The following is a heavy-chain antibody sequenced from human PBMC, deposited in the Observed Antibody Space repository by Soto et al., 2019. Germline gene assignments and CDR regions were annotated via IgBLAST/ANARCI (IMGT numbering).Heavy chain of an antibody. V-gene: IGHV1-18*01. CDR2: VGTSNTNT. CDR1: GYTFTAYG. D-gene: IGHD3-22*01. CDR3: ARELNTDGSASSSFAY. Sequence: QVQLVQSGPEVKMPGASVKVSCKTSGYTFTAYGLAWLRQAPGQRPEWMGWVGTSNTNTNYAQKFQGRVTMTTDTSTATTYMELRSLRSDDTAVYYCARELNTDGSASSSFAYLGQGTLVTVSS. J-gene: IGHJ4*02.